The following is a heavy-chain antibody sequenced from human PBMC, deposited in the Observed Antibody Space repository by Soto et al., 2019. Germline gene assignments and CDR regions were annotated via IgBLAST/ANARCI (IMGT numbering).Heavy chain of an antibody. CDR2: ISYDGSNK. V-gene: IGHV3-30*18. CDR1: GFTFSSYG. Sequence: PGGSLRLSCAASGFTFSSYGMHWVRQAPGKGLEWVAVISYDGSNKYYADFVKGRFTISRDNSKNTLYLQMNSLRAEDTAVYYCAKDGVVRTLFYYYYGMDVWGQGATVTVAS. D-gene: IGHD2-15*01. J-gene: IGHJ6*02. CDR3: AKDGVVRTLFYYYYGMDV.